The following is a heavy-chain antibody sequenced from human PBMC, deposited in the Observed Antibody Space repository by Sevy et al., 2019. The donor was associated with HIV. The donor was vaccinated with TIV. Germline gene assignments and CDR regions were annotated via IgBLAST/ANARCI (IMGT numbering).Heavy chain of an antibody. CDR1: GGSFSSSSYY. J-gene: IGHJ4*02. V-gene: IGHV4-61*02. CDR2: IYTSGST. D-gene: IGHD6-19*01. CDR3: SGRIAVAAFDF. Sequence: SETLSLTCTVSGGSFSSSSYYWNWIRQPAGRGLEWIGRIYTSGSTNYNPSLKSRVTMSVDTSKNRFSLKLSSVTAADTALYYCSGRIAVAAFDFWGQGNLVTVSS.